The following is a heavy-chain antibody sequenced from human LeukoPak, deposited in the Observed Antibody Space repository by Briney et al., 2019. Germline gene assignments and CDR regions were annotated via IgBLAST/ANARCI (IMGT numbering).Heavy chain of an antibody. Sequence: SETLSLTCTVSGGSISSSSYYWGWIRQPPGKGLEWIGSIYYSGSTYYNPSLKSRVTISVDTSKNQFSLKLSSVTAADTAVYYCARPVTMVRGVHDAFDIWGQGTMVTVSS. J-gene: IGHJ3*02. CDR1: GGSISSSSYY. CDR2: IYYSGST. V-gene: IGHV4-39*01. D-gene: IGHD3-10*01. CDR3: ARPVTMVRGVHDAFDI.